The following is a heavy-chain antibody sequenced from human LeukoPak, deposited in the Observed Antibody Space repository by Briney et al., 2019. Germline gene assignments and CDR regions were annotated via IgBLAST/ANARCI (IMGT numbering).Heavy chain of an antibody. CDR3: ARGSIPPDY. CDR1: GFTFSNYE. D-gene: IGHD2-21*01. CDR2: ISSSGTTI. V-gene: IGHV3-48*03. Sequence: GGSLRLSCAASGFTFSNYEMNWVRQAPGKGLDWVAFISSSGTTIYYTDSVKGRFIISRDNSKNSLYLQMNSLRAEDTALYYCARGSIPPDYWGQGTLVTVSS. J-gene: IGHJ4*02.